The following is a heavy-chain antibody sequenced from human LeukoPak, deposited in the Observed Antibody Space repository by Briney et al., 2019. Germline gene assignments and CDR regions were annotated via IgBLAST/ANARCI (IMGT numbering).Heavy chain of an antibody. V-gene: IGHV3-30*19. CDR1: GFTFSSYG. D-gene: IGHD3-3*01. J-gene: IGHJ4*02. Sequence: PGGSLRLSCAASGFTFSSYGMHWVRQAPGKGLEWVAVISYDGSNKYYADSVKGRFTISRDNSKNTLYLQMNSLRAEDTAVYYCARGYDFWSGYYTPFDYWGQGTLVTVSS. CDR2: ISYDGSNK. CDR3: ARGYDFWSGYYTPFDY.